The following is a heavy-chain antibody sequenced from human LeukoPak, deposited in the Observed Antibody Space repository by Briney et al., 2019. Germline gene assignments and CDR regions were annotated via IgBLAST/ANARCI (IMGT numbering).Heavy chain of an antibody. V-gene: IGHV1-2*02. CDR2: INPYSGDA. J-gene: IGHJ4*02. Sequence: ASVKVSCKASGYTFIDYYMHWVRQAPAQGLEWMGEINPYSGDAKHAPKFQGRVTMARETSINTVFMELSRLMSDDTAVYYCARLRYVGSGYPFYYWGQGTLVTVSS. D-gene: IGHD3-22*01. CDR3: ARLRYVGSGYPFYY. CDR1: GYTFIDYY.